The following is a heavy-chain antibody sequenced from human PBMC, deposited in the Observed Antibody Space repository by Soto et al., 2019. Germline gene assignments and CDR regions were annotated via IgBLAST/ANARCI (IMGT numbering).Heavy chain of an antibody. CDR2: ISSSSSYT. J-gene: IGHJ4*02. D-gene: IGHD4-17*01. Sequence: GGSLRLSCAASGFTFSDYYMIWIRQAPGKGLKWVSYISSSSSYTNYADSVKGRFTISRDNAKNSLYLQMNSLRADDTAVYYCARDVDADFRTDFDYWGRGTLVTVSS. CDR1: GFTFSDYY. CDR3: ARDVDADFRTDFDY. V-gene: IGHV3-11*05.